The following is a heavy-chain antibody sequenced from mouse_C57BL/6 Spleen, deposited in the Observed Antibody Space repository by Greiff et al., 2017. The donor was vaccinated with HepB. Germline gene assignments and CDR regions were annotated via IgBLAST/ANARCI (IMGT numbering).Heavy chain of an antibody. CDR1: GYTFTSYW. J-gene: IGHJ1*03. V-gene: IGHV1-69*01. D-gene: IGHD2-12*01. CDR2: IDPSASYT. CDR3: ARRGAYYNWYFDV. Sequence: QVQLKQPGAELVMPGASVKLSCKASGYTFTSYWMHWVKQRPGQGLEWIGEIDPSASYTNYNQKFKGKSTLTVDKSSSTAYMQLSSLTSEDSAVYYWARRGAYYNWYFDVWGTGTTVTVSS.